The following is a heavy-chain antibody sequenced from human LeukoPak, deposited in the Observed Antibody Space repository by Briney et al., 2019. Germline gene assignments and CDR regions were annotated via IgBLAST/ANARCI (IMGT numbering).Heavy chain of an antibody. J-gene: IGHJ4*02. V-gene: IGHV3-23*01. CDR1: GFTFSNSAISYA. Sequence: GGPLRLSCAASGFTFSNSAISYAMSWVRQAPGKGLEWVSVISGSGGSTYYADSVKGRFTISRDNSKNTLYLQMSSLRAEDTAVYFCAKSAAAMVTYYFDYWGQGTLVTVSS. CDR2: ISGSGGST. D-gene: IGHD5-18*01. CDR3: AKSAAAMVTYYFDY.